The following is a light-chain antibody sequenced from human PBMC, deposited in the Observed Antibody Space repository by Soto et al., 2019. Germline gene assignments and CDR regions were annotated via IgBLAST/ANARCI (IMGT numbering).Light chain of an antibody. CDR1: QSVSSSY. Sequence: EIVLTQSPGTLSLSPGERATLSCRASQSVSSSYLAWYQQKPGQAPRLLIYGASSRATGIPDRFSGSGSGTDFTLTISGLEPEDFAVYYCLQYGSASWTFGQGTKVEIK. CDR2: GAS. CDR3: LQYGSASWT. V-gene: IGKV3-20*01. J-gene: IGKJ1*01.